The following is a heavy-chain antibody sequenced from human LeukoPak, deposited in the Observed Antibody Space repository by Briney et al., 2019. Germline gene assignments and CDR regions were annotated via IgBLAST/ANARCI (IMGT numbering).Heavy chain of an antibody. CDR2: INTYDGNT. CDR1: GYTFSSYH. D-gene: IGHD2-15*01. Sequence: ASVKVSCKASGYTFSSYHVSWVRQAPGQGLEWMGWINTYDGNTNYAQNFQGRIAMTTDTSTSTAYMELRSLRSDDTAVYYCARDFATWYFDYWGQGTLVTVSS. V-gene: IGHV1-18*01. CDR3: ARDFATWYFDY. J-gene: IGHJ4*02.